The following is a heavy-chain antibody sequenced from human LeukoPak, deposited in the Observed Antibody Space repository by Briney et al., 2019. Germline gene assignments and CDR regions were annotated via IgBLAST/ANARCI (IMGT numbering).Heavy chain of an antibody. D-gene: IGHD3-22*01. CDR3: ARGRGVPYYYDSSGYYPADY. CDR2: IYYSGST. Sequence: SETLSLTCTVSGASISSGDYYWSWIRQPPGKGLECIGHIYYSGSTHYNPSLKSRVTISVDTSKNQFSLKLSSVTAADTAVYYCARGRGVPYYYDSSGYYPADYWGQGTLVTVSS. CDR1: GASISSGDYY. V-gene: IGHV4-30-4*01. J-gene: IGHJ4*02.